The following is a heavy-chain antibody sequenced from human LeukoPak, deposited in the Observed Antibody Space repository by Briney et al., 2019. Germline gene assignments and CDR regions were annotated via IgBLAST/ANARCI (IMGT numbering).Heavy chain of an antibody. V-gene: IGHV3-21*01. D-gene: IGHD6-19*01. CDR3: ARNAVAGHFDY. J-gene: IGHJ4*02. Sequence: PGGSLRLSCAASGFTFSSYSMNWVRQAPGKGLEWVSSISSSSSYIYYADSVKGRFTISRDNAKNSLYLQMNSLGAEDTAVYYCARNAVAGHFDYWGQGTLVTVSS. CDR2: ISSSSSYI. CDR1: GFTFSSYS.